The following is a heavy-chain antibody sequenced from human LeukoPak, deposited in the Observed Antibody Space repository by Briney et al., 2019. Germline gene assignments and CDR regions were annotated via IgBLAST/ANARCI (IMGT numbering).Heavy chain of an antibody. CDR2: IYNSGST. D-gene: IGHD5-24*01. CDR1: GGSVSSGSFY. J-gene: IGHJ4*02. V-gene: IGHV4-61*01. Sequence: ASETLSLTCTVSGGSVSSGSFYWSWVRQPPGKGLEWIGYIYNSGSTNYNPSLKSRVTISVDTSKNQFSLKLSSVTTADTAVYYCARVSMHELEEATISPLFDYWGQGALVTVSS. CDR3: ARVSMHELEEATISPLFDY.